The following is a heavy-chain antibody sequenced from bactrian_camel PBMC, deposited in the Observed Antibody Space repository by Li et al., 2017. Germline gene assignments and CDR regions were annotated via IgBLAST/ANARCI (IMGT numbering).Heavy chain of an antibody. D-gene: IGHD1*01. V-gene: IGHV3S6*01. CDR1: GFTFSNNW. J-gene: IGHJ4*01. CDR3: ATREMLIPAAY. CDR2: IYTGDGRT. Sequence: HVQLVESGEGLVQPGGSLRLSCAASGFTFSNNWVHWVRQAPGKGLEWVSSIYTGDGRTYSADSMKGRFTISGDNTKNMLYLQMNSLKSEDTAVYYCATREMLIPAAYWGQGTQVTVS.